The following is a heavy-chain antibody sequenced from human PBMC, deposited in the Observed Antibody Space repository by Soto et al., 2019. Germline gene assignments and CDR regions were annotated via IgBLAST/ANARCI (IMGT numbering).Heavy chain of an antibody. CDR2: ISSTSTTI. CDR1: GFTFSSYT. Sequence: EVQLVESGGSLVQPGRSLRLSCAASGFTFSSYTMNWVRQAPGKGLEWVSYISSTSTTIYYADSVKGRFTISRDNAKNSLYLQMNNLSTEDTALYYCARCLRPTIFDYDYIDVWGKGTTVTVSS. V-gene: IGHV3-48*01. J-gene: IGHJ6*03. D-gene: IGHD3-3*01. CDR3: ARCLRPTIFDYDYIDV.